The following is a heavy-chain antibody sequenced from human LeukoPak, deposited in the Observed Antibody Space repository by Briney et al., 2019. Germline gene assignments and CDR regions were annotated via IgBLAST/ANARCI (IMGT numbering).Heavy chain of an antibody. CDR1: GFIFSSYE. CDR2: ISGSDGI. Sequence: PGGSLRLSCAVSGFIFSSYEMNWVRQAPGKGLEWISYISGSDGIYYADSVKGRFTVSRDNAKSSLFLQMNSLRVEDTAVYYCARESAHCGGDCYDYWGQGTLVTVSS. J-gene: IGHJ4*02. CDR3: ARESAHCGGDCYDY. D-gene: IGHD2-21*01. V-gene: IGHV3-48*03.